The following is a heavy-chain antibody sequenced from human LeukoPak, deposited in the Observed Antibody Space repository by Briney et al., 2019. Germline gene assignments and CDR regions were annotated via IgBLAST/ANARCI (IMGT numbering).Heavy chain of an antibody. Sequence: ASVKVSCKASGYTFTGYYMHWVRQAPGQGLEWMGWINPNSGGTNYAQKFQGRVTMTRDTSISTAYMELSRLRSEDTAVYYCARDADDSSGYSNFDYWGQGTLVTVSS. CDR1: GYTFTGYY. CDR2: INPNSGGT. CDR3: ARDADDSSGYSNFDY. J-gene: IGHJ4*02. V-gene: IGHV1-2*02. D-gene: IGHD3-22*01.